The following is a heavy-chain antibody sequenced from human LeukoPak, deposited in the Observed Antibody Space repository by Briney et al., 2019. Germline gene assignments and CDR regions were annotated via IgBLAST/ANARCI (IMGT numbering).Heavy chain of an antibody. J-gene: IGHJ6*02. V-gene: IGHV3-21*01. CDR1: GFTFNSYS. D-gene: IGHD7-27*01. CDR3: ARDYTLGNV. Sequence: GGSLRLSCAASGFTFNSYSMNWVRQAPGKGLEWVSSIGSSSSYIYYADSVKGRFTISRDNAKNSLYLQMNSLRAEDTAVYYCARDYTLGNVWGQGTTVTVSS. CDR2: IGSSSSYI.